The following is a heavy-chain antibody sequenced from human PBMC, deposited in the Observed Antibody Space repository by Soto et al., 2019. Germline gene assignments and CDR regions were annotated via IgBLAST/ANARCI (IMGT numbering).Heavy chain of an antibody. CDR3: ARVVQKDGGLLSNYYYGMGV. Sequence: PTETLSLTCTVSGGSVSSGYYYWSWIRQPPGKGLEWMGYIDYSGSTNYNPSLKSRVTISVDTSRNQFSLKLSSVTAADTAVYYCARVVQKDGGLLSNYYYGMGVWGQGTTVTVS. CDR1: GGSVSSGYYY. D-gene: IGHD3-10*01. CDR2: IDYSGST. V-gene: IGHV4-61*01. J-gene: IGHJ6*02.